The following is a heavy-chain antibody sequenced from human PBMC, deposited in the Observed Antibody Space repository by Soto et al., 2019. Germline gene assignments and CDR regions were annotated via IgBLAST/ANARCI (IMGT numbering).Heavy chain of an antibody. J-gene: IGHJ3*02. CDR2: ILVGGST. V-gene: IGHV3-23*01. CDR3: AKATATGGGAFEI. D-gene: IGHD2-8*02. CDR1: GFICSSYD. Sequence: EVQMLESGGGLAQPGGSLRLSCAVSGFICSSYDMSWVRQAPGKGLGWVSTILVGGSTHYEDSVKGRFTISRDTSKNTVYLQMNSLTAGDTAVYYCAKATATGGGAFEIYGQGTMVTVSS.